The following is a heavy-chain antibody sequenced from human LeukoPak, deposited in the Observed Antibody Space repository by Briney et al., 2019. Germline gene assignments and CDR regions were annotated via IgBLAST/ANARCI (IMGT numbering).Heavy chain of an antibody. J-gene: IGHJ4*02. V-gene: IGHV1-69*01. CDR2: IIPIFGTA. CDR1: GGTFSSYA. CDR3: ASNSYQLLYCY. Sequence: ASVKVSCKASGGTFSSYAISWVRQAPGQGLEWMGGIIPIFGTANYAQKFQGRVTITADESTSTAYMELGSLRSEDTAVYYCASNSYQLLYCYWGQGTLVTVSS. D-gene: IGHD2-2*02.